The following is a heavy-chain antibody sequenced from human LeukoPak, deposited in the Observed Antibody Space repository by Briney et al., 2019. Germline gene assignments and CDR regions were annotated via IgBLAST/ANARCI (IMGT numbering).Heavy chain of an antibody. CDR2: IYSGGST. D-gene: IGHD4-17*01. V-gene: IGHV3-53*01. CDR1: GFTVSSNY. CDR3: ARDGHNDYGTDY. J-gene: IGHJ4*02. Sequence: GGSLRLSCAAPGFTVSSNYMSWVRQAPGKGLEWVSVIYSGGSTYYADSVKGRFTISRDNSKNTLYLQMNSLRAEDTAVYYCARDGHNDYGTDYWGQGTLVTVSS.